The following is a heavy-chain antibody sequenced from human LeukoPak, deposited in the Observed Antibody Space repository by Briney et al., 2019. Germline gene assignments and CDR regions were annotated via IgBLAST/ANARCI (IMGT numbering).Heavy chain of an antibody. Sequence: GGSLRLSCAASGFTFSNSAMCWVRQAPGKGLEWVSGISRGRGSTYYADSVEGRFTISRDTSIDTLYLQMNSLRAEDTAVYYCAKEVRPNDYWGQGTLVTVSS. J-gene: IGHJ4*02. D-gene: IGHD1-1*01. CDR2: ISRGRGST. V-gene: IGHV3-23*01. CDR1: GFTFSNSA. CDR3: AKEVRPNDY.